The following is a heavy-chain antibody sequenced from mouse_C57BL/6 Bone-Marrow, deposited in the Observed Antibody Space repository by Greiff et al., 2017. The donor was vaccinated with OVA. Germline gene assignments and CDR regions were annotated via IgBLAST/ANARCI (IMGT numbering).Heavy chain of an antibody. J-gene: IGHJ3*01. CDR1: GFTFSDYG. Sequence: EVMLVESGGGLVKPGGSLKLSCAASGFTFSDYGMHWVRQAPEKGLEWVAYISSGSSTIYYADTVKGRFTISRDNAKNTLFLQMTSLRSEDTAMYYFARGSDDYDAWFAYWGQGTLVTVSA. CDR3: ARGSDDYDAWFAY. V-gene: IGHV5-17*01. CDR2: ISSGSSTI. D-gene: IGHD2-4*01.